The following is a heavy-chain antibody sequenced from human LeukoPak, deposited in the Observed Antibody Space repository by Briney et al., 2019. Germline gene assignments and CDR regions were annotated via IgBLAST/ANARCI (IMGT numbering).Heavy chain of an antibody. CDR2: ISGSGDAT. CDR1: GFTFSSYS. Sequence: GGSLRLSCAASGFTFSSYSMNWVRQAPGKGLEWVSAISGSGDATYYADSVKGRFTISRDNSKNSVYVQMNSLRAEDTAVYYCAKVPYRFYGSGSYQFDYWGQGTLVTVSS. V-gene: IGHV3-23*01. CDR3: AKVPYRFYGSGSYQFDY. D-gene: IGHD3-10*01. J-gene: IGHJ4*02.